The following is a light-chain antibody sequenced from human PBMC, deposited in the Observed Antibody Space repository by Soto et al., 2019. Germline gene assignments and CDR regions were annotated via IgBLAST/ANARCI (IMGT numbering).Light chain of an antibody. CDR1: QSISSW. CDR3: QQYNSYWT. CDR2: KAS. J-gene: IGKJ1*01. V-gene: IGKV1-5*03. Sequence: DIQMTQSPSTLSASVGDRVTITCRASQSISSWLAWYQQKPGKCPKLLIYKASSLESGVPSRFSDIGSRTDFTLAISSLQPDHLAPYYRQQYNSYWTFGQGTKVEIK.